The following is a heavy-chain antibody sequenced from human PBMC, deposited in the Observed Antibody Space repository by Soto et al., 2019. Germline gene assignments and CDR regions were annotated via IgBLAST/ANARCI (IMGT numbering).Heavy chain of an antibody. J-gene: IGHJ6*02. Sequence: GGSLRLSCAASGFTFSSYAMSWVRQAPGKGLEWVSAISGSGGSTYYADSVKGRFTISRDNSKNTLYLQMNSLRAEDTAVYYCAKGLERRYSLYYYYGMDVWGQGTTVTVSS. CDR2: ISGSGGST. CDR1: GFTFSSYA. CDR3: AKGLERRYSLYYYYGMDV. D-gene: IGHD1-1*01. V-gene: IGHV3-23*01.